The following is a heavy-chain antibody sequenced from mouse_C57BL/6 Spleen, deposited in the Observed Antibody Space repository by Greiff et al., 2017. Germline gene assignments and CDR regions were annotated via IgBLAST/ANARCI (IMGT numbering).Heavy chain of an antibody. D-gene: IGHD2-3*01. CDR3: GTPGGYSWFAY. CDR1: GYTFTSYW. V-gene: IGHV1-52*01. J-gene: IGHJ3*01. Sequence: VQLQQPGAELVRPGSSVKLSCKASGYTFTSYWMHWVKQRPIQGLEWIGNIDPSDSETHYNQKFKDKATLTVDKSSTTAYMQLSSLTSEDSAVYYSGTPGGYSWFAYWGQGTLVTVSA. CDR2: IDPSDSET.